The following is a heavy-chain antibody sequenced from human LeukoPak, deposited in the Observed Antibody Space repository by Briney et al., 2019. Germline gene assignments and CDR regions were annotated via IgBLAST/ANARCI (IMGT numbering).Heavy chain of an antibody. Sequence: SETLSLTCTVSGGSFSDYYWSWIRQPAGKGLEWIGRIYTSGSTNYNPSLKSRVTMSLDMSKNQFSLKLSSVTAADTAVYYCARHNYQLSALDYWGQGTLVTVSS. CDR3: ARHNYQLSALDY. J-gene: IGHJ4*02. V-gene: IGHV4-4*07. CDR2: IYTSGST. D-gene: IGHD2-2*01. CDR1: GGSFSDYY.